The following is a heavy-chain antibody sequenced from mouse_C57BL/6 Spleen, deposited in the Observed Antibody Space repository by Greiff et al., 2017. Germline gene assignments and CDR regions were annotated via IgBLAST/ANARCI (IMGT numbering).Heavy chain of an antibody. CDR2: INPNNGGT. V-gene: IGHV1-18*01. CDR3: ARGDSNYGFYFDY. D-gene: IGHD2-5*01. CDR1: GYTFTDYN. Sequence: EVKLMESGPELVKPGASVKIPCKASGYTFTDYNMDWVKQSHGKSLEWIGDINPNNGGTIYNQKFKGKATLTVDKSSSTAYMELRSLTSEDTAVYYCARGDSNYGFYFDYWGQGTTLTVSS. J-gene: IGHJ2*01.